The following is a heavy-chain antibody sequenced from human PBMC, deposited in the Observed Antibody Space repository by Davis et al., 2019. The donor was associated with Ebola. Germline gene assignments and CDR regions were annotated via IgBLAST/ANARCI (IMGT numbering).Heavy chain of an antibody. CDR1: GFPFSSYT. D-gene: IGHD3-16*01. V-gene: IGHV3-21*04. J-gene: IGHJ4*02. CDR3: ATSESFFDYAAYFHN. CDR2: ISSDGSYI. Sequence: GESLKISCAASGFPFSSYTMNWVRQAPGKGLEWVSSISSDGSYIFYADSAKGRFSISRDNAKNSLDLQMNSLKAEDTAVYFCATSESFFDYAAYFHNWGQGTLITVSS.